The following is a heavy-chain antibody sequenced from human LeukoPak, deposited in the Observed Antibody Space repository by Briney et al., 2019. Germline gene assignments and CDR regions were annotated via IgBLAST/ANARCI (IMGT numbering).Heavy chain of an antibody. V-gene: IGHV3-21*01. D-gene: IGHD6-13*01. CDR3: ERDSSSWSYFDY. CDR1: GFTFSSYG. Sequence: PGGSLRLSCAASGFTFSSYGMTWVRQAPGKGLEWVAAIRSSSSYIYYADSVKGRFTISRDNSKNPLYLQMNSLRAEDTAVYYCERDSSSWSYFDYWGQGTLVTVSS. CDR2: IRSSSSYI. J-gene: IGHJ4*02.